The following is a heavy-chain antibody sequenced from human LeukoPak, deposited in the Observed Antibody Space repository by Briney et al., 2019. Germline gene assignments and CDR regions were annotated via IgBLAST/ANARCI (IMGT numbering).Heavy chain of an antibody. Sequence: GGSLRLSCAASGFTFSDYNMNWVRQAPGRGLEWVANINEDGSEKYYVDSVKGRFTISRDNGKNSLYLQINSLRAEDTAVFYCARGGYYSAWAEDYWGQGTLVTVSS. D-gene: IGHD3-22*01. V-gene: IGHV3-7*01. CDR3: ARGGYYSAWAEDY. CDR1: GFTFSDYN. CDR2: INEDGSEK. J-gene: IGHJ4*02.